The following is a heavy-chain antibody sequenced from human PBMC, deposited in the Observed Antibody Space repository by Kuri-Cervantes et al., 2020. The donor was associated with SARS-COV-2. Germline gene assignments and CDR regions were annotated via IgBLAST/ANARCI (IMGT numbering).Heavy chain of an antibody. CDR1: GFTFSSYA. J-gene: IGHJ4*02. CDR3: AKDGGGYLID. V-gene: IGHV3-23*01. CDR2: ISGSGGST. Sequence: GVLKISCAASGFTFSSYAMSWVRQAPGKGLEWVSAISGSGGSTYYADSVKGRFTISRDNSKNTLYLQMNSLRAEDTAVYYCAKDGGGYLIDWGQGTLVTVSS. D-gene: IGHD1-26*01.